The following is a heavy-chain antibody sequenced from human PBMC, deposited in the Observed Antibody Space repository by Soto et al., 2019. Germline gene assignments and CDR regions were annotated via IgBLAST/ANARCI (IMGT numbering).Heavy chain of an antibody. CDR2: IYPGDSDT. CDR1: GYSFTSYW. CDR3: ARLSSWKSPIVATIETFNWFDP. J-gene: IGHJ5*02. Sequence: PGESLKISCKGSGYSFTSYWIGWVRQMPGKGLEWMGIIYPGDSDTRYSPSFQGQVTISADKSISTAYLQWSSLKASDTAMYYCARLSSWKSPIVATIETFNWFDPWGQGTLVTVSS. D-gene: IGHD5-12*01. V-gene: IGHV5-51*01.